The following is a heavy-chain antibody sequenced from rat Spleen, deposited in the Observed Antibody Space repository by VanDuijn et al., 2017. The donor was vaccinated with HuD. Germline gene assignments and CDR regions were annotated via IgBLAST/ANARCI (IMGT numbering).Heavy chain of an antibody. CDR2: INSAGST. CDR3: ARHTMGITSVMDA. CDR1: GYSITSAYR. D-gene: IGHD1-9*01. J-gene: IGHJ4*01. Sequence: EVQLPESGPGLVIPSQSLSLTCSVTGYSITSAYRWNWIRQFPGNKLEWMGYINSAGSTLYNPSLKSRISITRDTSTNQFFLQLNSVTTEDTATYYCARHTMGITSVMDAWGQGASVTVSS. V-gene: IGHV3-3*01.